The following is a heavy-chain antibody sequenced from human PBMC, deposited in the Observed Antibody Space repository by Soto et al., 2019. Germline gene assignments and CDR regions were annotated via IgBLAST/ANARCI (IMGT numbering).Heavy chain of an antibody. CDR3: ARFSGKFPGPLDH. Sequence: QVQLVESGGGVVQPGRSLRLSCAASGFTFSHYGIHWVRQAPGKGLEWLAVISYDGSNKHYADSVKGRFTVSRDNSQNPVLLQMNRLGAEDKAVYFRARFSGKFPGPLDHWGPGTLVPRFS. V-gene: IGHV3-30*03. CDR1: GFTFSHYG. J-gene: IGHJ4*02. D-gene: IGHD1-26*01. CDR2: ISYDGSNK.